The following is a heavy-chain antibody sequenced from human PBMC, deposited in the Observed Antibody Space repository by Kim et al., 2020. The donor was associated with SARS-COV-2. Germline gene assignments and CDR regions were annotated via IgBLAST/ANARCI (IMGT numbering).Heavy chain of an antibody. D-gene: IGHD3-10*01. CDR2: IYHSGST. CDR3: ARDRHITMVRGVIYPSSMDV. J-gene: IGHJ6*02. Sequence: SETLSLTCAVSGGSISSSNWWSWVHQPPGKGLEWIGEIYHSGSTNYNPSLKSRVTISVDKSKNQFSLKLSSVTAADTAVYYCARDRHITMVRGVIYPSSMDVWGQGTTVTVSS. V-gene: IGHV4-4*02. CDR1: GGSISSSNW.